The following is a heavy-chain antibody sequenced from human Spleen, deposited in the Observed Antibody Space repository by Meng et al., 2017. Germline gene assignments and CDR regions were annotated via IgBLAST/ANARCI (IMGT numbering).Heavy chain of an antibody. Sequence: SVKVSCKASGGTFSSYAISWVRQAPGQGLEWMGGIIPIFGTANYAQKFQGRVTITRNTSISTAYMELSSLRSEDTAVYYCARVLWGYCSGGSCLLFDYWGQGTLVTVSS. J-gene: IGHJ4*02. CDR1: GGTFSSYA. D-gene: IGHD2-15*01. CDR3: ARVLWGYCSGGSCLLFDY. V-gene: IGHV1-69*05. CDR2: IIPIFGTA.